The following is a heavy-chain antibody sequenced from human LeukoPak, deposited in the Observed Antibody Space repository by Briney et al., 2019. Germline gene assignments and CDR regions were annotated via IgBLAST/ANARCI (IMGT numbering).Heavy chain of an antibody. CDR3: ARGFRAYALDY. J-gene: IGHJ4*02. Sequence: PSETLSLTCTVSGGSLSSYYWSWIRQPPGKGLEWIGYIYYSGSTNYNPSLKSRVTISVDTSKNQFSLKLSSVTAADTAVYYCARGFRAYALDYWGQGTLVTVSS. CDR1: GGSLSSYY. D-gene: IGHD2-2*01. V-gene: IGHV4-59*01. CDR2: IYYSGST.